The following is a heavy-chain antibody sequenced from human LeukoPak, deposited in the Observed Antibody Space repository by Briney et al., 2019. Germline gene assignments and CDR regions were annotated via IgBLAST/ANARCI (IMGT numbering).Heavy chain of an antibody. V-gene: IGHV5-51*01. CDR3: ARQAMVRGVIIRIDY. CDR2: IYPGDSDT. CDR1: GYSFTSYW. Sequence: GGSLKISCKGSGYSFTSYWIGWVRQMPGKGLEWMGIIYPGDSDTRYSPSFQGQVTISADKSISTAYLQWSSLKASDTAMYYCARQAMVRGVIIRIDYWGQGTLVTVSS. J-gene: IGHJ4*02. D-gene: IGHD3-10*01.